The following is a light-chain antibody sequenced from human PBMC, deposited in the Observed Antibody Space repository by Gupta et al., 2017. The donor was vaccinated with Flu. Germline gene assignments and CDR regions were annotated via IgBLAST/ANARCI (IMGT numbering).Light chain of an antibody. Sequence: DIQLTQSPSSLSASVGDRVTITCRASQYISSYLNWYHQKPGQAPSLLIFSSWRLQTGVPSRFGGSGSGTNFSLTINSLQPVDFATYYCQQSVTIPRTFGQGTRLEIK. CDR1: QYISSY. CDR2: SSW. V-gene: IGKV1-39*01. J-gene: IGKJ2*01. CDR3: QQSVTIPRT.